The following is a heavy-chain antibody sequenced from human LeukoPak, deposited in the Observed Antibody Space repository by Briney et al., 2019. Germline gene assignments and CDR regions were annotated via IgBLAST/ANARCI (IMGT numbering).Heavy chain of an antibody. Sequence: SQTLSLTCAISGDSVSSNSAAWNWIRQSPSRGLEWLGRTYYRSKWYNDYAVSVKSRITINPDTSKNQFSLQLNSVTPEDTAVYYCARGPGYSSSWIVYYFDYWGQGTLVTVSS. J-gene: IGHJ4*02. V-gene: IGHV6-1*01. CDR1: GDSVSSNSAA. CDR3: ARGPGYSSSWIVYYFDY. CDR2: TYYRSKWYN. D-gene: IGHD6-13*01.